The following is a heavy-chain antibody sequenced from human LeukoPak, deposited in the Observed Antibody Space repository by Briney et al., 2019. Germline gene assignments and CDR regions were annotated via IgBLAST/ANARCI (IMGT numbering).Heavy chain of an antibody. D-gene: IGHD2-2*01. CDR3: ARDSCYGGTCQDDAFDI. CDR1: GYTFTNYA. V-gene: IGHV1-3*01. Sequence: ASVKVSCKASGYTFTNYAMHWVRQAPGQRLEWMGWLHAGTGNTKYSQRFQGRVTISRDASASAAYMDLRSLRSEDTAVYYCARDSCYGGTCQDDAFDIWGQGTMVTVSS. CDR2: LHAGTGNT. J-gene: IGHJ3*02.